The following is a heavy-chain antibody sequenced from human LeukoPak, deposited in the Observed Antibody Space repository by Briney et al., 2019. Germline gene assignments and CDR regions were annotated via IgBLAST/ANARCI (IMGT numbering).Heavy chain of an antibody. CDR2: INAGNGNT. CDR3: ARVRFGELLMGRFDP. J-gene: IGHJ5*02. Sequence: ASVKVSCKASGYTFTSYAMHWVRQAPGQRLEWMGWINAGNGNTKYSQKFQGRVAITRDTSASTAYMELSSLRSEDTAVYYCARVRFGELLMGRFDPWGQGTLVTVSS. D-gene: IGHD3-10*01. CDR1: GYTFTSYA. V-gene: IGHV1-3*01.